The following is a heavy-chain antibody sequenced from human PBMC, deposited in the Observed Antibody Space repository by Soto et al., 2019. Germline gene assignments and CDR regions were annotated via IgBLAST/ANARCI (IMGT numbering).Heavy chain of an antibody. Sequence: QVQLVESGGGVVQPGRSLRLSCAASGFTFSTHAMHWVRQAPGKGLECVAIVSFDGSNKYYADSGKGRSTISRDNSKNTLYLQMSGLTPEDTAVYYCARDQTGITTTGGGRIDHWGQGTLVTVSS. D-gene: IGHD1-20*01. CDR2: VSFDGSNK. CDR3: ARDQTGITTTGGGRIDH. CDR1: GFTFSTHA. J-gene: IGHJ4*02. V-gene: IGHV3-30-3*01.